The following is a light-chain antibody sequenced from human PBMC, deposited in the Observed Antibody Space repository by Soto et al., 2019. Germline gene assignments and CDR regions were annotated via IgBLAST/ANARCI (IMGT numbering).Light chain of an antibody. CDR1: QGVSNW. Sequence: DIQMTQSPSSVSSSVGDRVTIACRSSQGVSNWLAWYKQKPGKAPKILIYAASRLQSGVPSRFSGSGSGTNFNLPISSLQPEDFATYYCQEANTFPFTFGPGTTVDIK. V-gene: IGKV1-12*01. CDR3: QEANTFPFT. CDR2: AAS. J-gene: IGKJ3*01.